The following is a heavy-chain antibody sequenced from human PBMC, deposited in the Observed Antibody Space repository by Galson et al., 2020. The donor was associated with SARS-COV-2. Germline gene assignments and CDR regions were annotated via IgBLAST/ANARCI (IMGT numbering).Heavy chain of an antibody. Sequence: GGSLRLSRAASGFTFSSYAMHWVRQAPGKGLEWVAVISYDGSNKYYAYSVKGRFTISRDNSKNTLYLQMNSLRAEDTAVYYCARDGGSWFDPWGQGTLVTVSS. V-gene: IGHV3-30*04. CDR1: GFTFSSYA. J-gene: IGHJ5*02. CDR3: ARDGGSWFDP. CDR2: ISYDGSNK. D-gene: IGHD3-3*01.